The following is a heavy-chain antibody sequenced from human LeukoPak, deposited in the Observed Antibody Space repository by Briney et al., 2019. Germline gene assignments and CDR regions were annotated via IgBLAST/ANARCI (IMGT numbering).Heavy chain of an antibody. CDR1: GGPIGGGVYY. CDR2: IYHSGSA. V-gene: IGHV4-31*01. J-gene: IGHJ4*02. CDR3: ARDGGGGSGSYARYLDS. Sequence: SQTLSLTCTVSGGPIGGGVYYWSWIRQHTGKGLEWIGYIYHSGSAYYNPSLNSQVTMSVDTSKNQLSLKVNSVTAADTAVYYCARDGGGGSGSYARYLDSWGQGILVTVSS. D-gene: IGHD3-10*01.